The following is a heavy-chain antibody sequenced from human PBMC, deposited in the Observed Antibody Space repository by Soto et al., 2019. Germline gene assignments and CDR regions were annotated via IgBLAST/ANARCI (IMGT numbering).Heavy chain of an antibody. D-gene: IGHD2-15*01. V-gene: IGHV3-53*04. Sequence: EVQLVESGGGLVEPGESLRLSCAVSGFTVSSNYLSWVRQAPGKGLEWVSIIFSSGTTYYADSVKGRFTISRDNSKNTLFLQMTSLRAEDTAVYYCARVTPLAGAGAFNIWGQGTMVTVSP. CDR1: GFTVSSNY. J-gene: IGHJ3*02. CDR2: IFSSGTT. CDR3: ARVTPLAGAGAFNI.